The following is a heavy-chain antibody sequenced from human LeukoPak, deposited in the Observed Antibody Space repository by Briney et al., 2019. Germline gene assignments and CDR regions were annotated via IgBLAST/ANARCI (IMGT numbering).Heavy chain of an antibody. J-gene: IGHJ5*02. CDR1: GYTFTSYD. CDR3: ARKGRFFTSWFDP. Sequence: ASVRVSCKASGYTFTSYDINWVRQATGQGLEWMGWMNPNSGNTGYAQKFQGRVTITRNTSISTAYMELSSLRSEDTAVYYCARKGRFFTSWFDPWGQGTLVTVSS. D-gene: IGHD3-3*01. CDR2: MNPNSGNT. V-gene: IGHV1-8*03.